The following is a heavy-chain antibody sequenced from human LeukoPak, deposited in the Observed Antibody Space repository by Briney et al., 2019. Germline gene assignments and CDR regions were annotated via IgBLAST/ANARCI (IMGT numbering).Heavy chain of an antibody. CDR3: ARDDNWNDVFLDI. V-gene: IGHV3-48*01. CDR2: ISSSSSTI. Sequence: GGSLRLSCAAPGFTFSSYGMSWVREAPGTGLEWVSYISSSSSTIYYADSVKGRFTISRDNAKNSLYLQMNSLRAEDTAVYYCARDDNWNDVFLDIWGQGTMVTVSS. D-gene: IGHD1-20*01. J-gene: IGHJ3*02. CDR1: GFTFSSYG.